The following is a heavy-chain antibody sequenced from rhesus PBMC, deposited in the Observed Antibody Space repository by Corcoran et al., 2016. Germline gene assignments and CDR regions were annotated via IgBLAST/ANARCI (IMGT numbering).Heavy chain of an antibody. V-gene: IGHV2-1*01. CDR2: IYWNDDK. Sequence: QVTLKESGPALVKPTQTLTLTCTFSGFSLSTSGMGVGWIRPPSRKTLEWLAHIYWNDDKYYSTSLKSRLTISKDTSKNQVVLTMTNMDPVDTATYYCARRGLEYYFDYWGQGVLVTVSS. CDR3: ARRGLEYYFDY. J-gene: IGHJ4*01. CDR1: GFSLSTSGMG.